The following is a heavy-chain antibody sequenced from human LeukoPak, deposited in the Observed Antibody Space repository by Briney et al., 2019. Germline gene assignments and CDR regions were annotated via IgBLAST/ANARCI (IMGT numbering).Heavy chain of an antibody. Sequence: GGSLRLSCAASGFTFSSYSMNWVRQAPGKGLEWVSSISSSSSYIYYADSVKGRFTISRDNAKNSLYLQMNSLRAEDTAVYYCARGHCSSTSCYLDYFDYWGQETLVTVSS. J-gene: IGHJ4*02. D-gene: IGHD2-2*01. CDR2: ISSSSSYI. CDR3: ARGHCSSTSCYLDYFDY. CDR1: GFTFSSYS. V-gene: IGHV3-21*01.